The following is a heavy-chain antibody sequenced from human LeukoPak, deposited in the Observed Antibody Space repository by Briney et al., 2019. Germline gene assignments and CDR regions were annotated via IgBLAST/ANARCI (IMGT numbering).Heavy chain of an antibody. D-gene: IGHD3-3*02. CDR2: IYSDGST. Sequence: GGYLRLSCEASGFAVINNYMSWVRQAQGKGLEWVTVIYSDGSTYYGDSVRGRFIISRDSSKTTVSLQINSQRGEDTSVCFWLRRGGAFSGTDCDRNFDYWGQGTLVTVSS. CDR1: GFAVINNY. CDR3: LRRGGAFSGTDCDRNFDY. J-gene: IGHJ4*02. V-gene: IGHV3-66*01.